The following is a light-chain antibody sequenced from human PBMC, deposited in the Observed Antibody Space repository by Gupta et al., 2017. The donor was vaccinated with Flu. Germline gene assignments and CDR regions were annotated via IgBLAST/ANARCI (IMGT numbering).Light chain of an antibody. V-gene: IGKV1-5*03. J-gene: IGKJ4*01. CDR2: GAS. CDR3: QHYHSYPLT. Sequence: DIQMTQSPSTLSAFVGDRVTITCRASQSISSWLAWYQEKPGTAPKLLIYGASSLEVGVPSRFSGSGSGTEFTLTISSLQPDDFATYYCQHYHSYPLTFGGGTKVEIK. CDR1: QSISSW.